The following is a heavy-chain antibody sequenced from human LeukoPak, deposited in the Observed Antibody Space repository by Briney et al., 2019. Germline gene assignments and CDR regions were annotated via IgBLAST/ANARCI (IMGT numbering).Heavy chain of an antibody. CDR2: INTDGSVT. V-gene: IGHV3-74*01. CDR1: RFTFSKYW. D-gene: IGHD4-23*01. J-gene: IGHJ4*02. CDR3: TRSVGGSGDY. Sequence: GGSLRLSCSVSRFTFSKYWMHWVRQASGKGLVWISRINTDGSVTDYADSVKGRFTISRANAKNTLYLQMNSPITEDTALYYCTRSVGGSGDYWGQGTLVTVSS.